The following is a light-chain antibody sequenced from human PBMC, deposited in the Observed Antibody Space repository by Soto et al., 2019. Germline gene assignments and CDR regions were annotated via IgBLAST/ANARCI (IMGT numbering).Light chain of an antibody. CDR2: QDS. J-gene: IGLJ3*02. CDR1: NLGDKF. V-gene: IGLV3-1*01. Sequence: SYELTQPPSVTVSPGQTASITCSGDNLGDKFVCWYQQRPGQSPVLVIFQDSKRPSGIPERFSGSNSGNTATLTISGTHAMDEADYSCQAWDSGIVVFGGGTKVTV. CDR3: QAWDSGIVV.